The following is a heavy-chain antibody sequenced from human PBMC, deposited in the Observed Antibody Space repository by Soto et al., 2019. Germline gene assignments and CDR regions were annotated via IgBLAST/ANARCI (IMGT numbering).Heavy chain of an antibody. CDR2: MSGSDDST. Sequence: GSLRLSCAASGFTFGSFFMSWVRQAPGKGPEWVSAMSGSDDSTYYADSVKGRFTISRDNSKNTVDLQMSGLRDEDTAIYYCVRDWSGKNCPCMDVWGRGTTVTVSS. J-gene: IGHJ6*01. D-gene: IGHD3-3*01. V-gene: IGHV3-23*01. CDR3: VRDWSGKNCPCMDV. CDR1: GFTFGSFF.